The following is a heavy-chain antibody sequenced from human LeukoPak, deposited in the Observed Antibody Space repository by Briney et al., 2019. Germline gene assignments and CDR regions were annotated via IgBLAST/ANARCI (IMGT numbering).Heavy chain of an antibody. CDR2: IYYSGTT. CDR3: ARLRLWFGELTRYYYYMDV. J-gene: IGHJ6*03. D-gene: IGHD3-10*01. V-gene: IGHV4-59*12. CDR1: GGSISSFY. Sequence: SETPSLTCSVSGGSISSFYWSWIRQPPGKGLEWSGYIYYSGTTNYNPFLKSRVTISVDTSKNQCSLKLSSVTAADTAVYYCARLRLWFGELTRYYYYMDVWGKGTTVTITS.